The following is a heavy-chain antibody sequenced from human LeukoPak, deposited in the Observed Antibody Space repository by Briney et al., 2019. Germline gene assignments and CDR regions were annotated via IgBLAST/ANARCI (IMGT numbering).Heavy chain of an antibody. V-gene: IGHV3-66*04. CDR1: GFTVSSNY. D-gene: IGHD5-18*01. Sequence: PGGSLRLSCAASGFTVSSNYMSWVRQAPGKGLEWVSVIYSGGSTYYADSVKGRFTISRDTSKNTLYLQMNSLRAADTAVYYCARHCGDTAMVTSDLYLQHWGQGTLVTVSS. J-gene: IGHJ1*01. CDR3: ARHCGDTAMVTSDLYLQH. CDR2: IYSGGST.